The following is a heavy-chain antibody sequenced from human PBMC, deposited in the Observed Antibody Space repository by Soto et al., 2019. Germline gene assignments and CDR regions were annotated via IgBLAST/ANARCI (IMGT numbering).Heavy chain of an antibody. J-gene: IGHJ4*02. D-gene: IGHD3-10*01. CDR3: AVYYGHGQDY. CDR1: GASITNYY. CDR2: IYYGGTS. V-gene: IGHV4-59*01. Sequence: QVQLHQSGPGLVKPSETLSLTCSVSGASITNYYWTWIRQSPGKGLEWIGYIYYGGTSNYNSFLKGRVTVSVDISTNQFTLTLNSVTASHTAVDYCAVYYGHGQDYGGQGTLATVSS.